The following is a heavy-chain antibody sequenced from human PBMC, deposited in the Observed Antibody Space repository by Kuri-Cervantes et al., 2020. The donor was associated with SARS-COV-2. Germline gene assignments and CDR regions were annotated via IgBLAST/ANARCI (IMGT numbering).Heavy chain of an antibody. CDR3: ARDGALRWSYYFDY. D-gene: IGHD4-23*01. V-gene: IGHV3-11*04. CDR1: GFTFSDYY. Sequence: GESLKISCAASGFTFSDYYMSWIRQAPGKGLEWVSYISSSGSTIYYADSVKGRFTISRDNAKNSLYLQMNSLRAEDTAVYYCARDGALRWSYYFDYWGQGTLVTVSS. J-gene: IGHJ4*02. CDR2: ISSSGSTI.